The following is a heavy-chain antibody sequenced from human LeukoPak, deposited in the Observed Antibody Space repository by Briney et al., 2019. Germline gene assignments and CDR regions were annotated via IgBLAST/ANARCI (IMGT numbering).Heavy chain of an antibody. CDR1: GFTFTDSY. D-gene: IGHD1-7*01. CDR2: INPHRGYR. Sequence: GASVKVSCRGSGFTFTDSYIHWVRQAPGQALEWMGYINPHRGYRSSPQKFQGRLTMTADTSIGAAYMELSGLMSDDTAMYYCVREGSELLVKSFDYWGQGTLVTVST. J-gene: IGHJ4*02. V-gene: IGHV1-2*02. CDR3: VREGSELLVKSFDY.